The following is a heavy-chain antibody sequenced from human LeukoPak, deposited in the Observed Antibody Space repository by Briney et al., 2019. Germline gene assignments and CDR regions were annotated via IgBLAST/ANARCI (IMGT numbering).Heavy chain of an antibody. CDR2: INYKGGRT. CDR3: ARVGPETAFDY. V-gene: IGHV3-64*02. D-gene: IGHD1-14*01. Sequence: PGGSLRLSCAASGFTLSSFSMHWVRQSSGRGLEYVSAINYKGGRTYYADSVKGRFTIIRDNSKNTLYLQMASLRDEDMGVYYCARVGPETAFDYWGQGTLVTVSS. CDR1: GFTLSSFS. J-gene: IGHJ4*02.